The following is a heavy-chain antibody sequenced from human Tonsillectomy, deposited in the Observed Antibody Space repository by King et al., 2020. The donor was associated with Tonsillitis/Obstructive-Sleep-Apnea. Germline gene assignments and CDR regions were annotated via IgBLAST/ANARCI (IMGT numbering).Heavy chain of an antibody. Sequence: QLVQSGAEVKKPGASVKVSCKASGYAFTIYYMHWVRQAPGQGLEWMGIINPSGTGTNYAQKFQGRVTMTRDTSTSKVYMELSSLRSEDTAIYYCATMTTSSNWFDPWGQGTLVTVSS. D-gene: IGHD4-17*01. CDR3: ATMTTSSNWFDP. J-gene: IGHJ5*02. V-gene: IGHV1-46*01. CDR1: GYAFTIYY. CDR2: INPSGTGT.